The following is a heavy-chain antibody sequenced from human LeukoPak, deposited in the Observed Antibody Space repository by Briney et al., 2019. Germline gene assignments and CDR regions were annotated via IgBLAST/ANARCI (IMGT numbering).Heavy chain of an antibody. CDR1: GLTLSNYD. CDR2: ISRSGGYT. J-gene: IGHJ4*02. D-gene: IGHD3-22*01. V-gene: IGHV3-23*01. CDR3: AKRGFVIRVILVGFHKEAYYFDS. Sequence: PGGSLRLSCAVSGLTLSNYDMSWLRQAPGKGLEWVAGISRSGGYTYYADSVKGRFTISRDNSKNTMYLQMNSLSAEDTAVYFCAKRGFVIRVILVGFHKEAYYFDSWGQGALVTVSS.